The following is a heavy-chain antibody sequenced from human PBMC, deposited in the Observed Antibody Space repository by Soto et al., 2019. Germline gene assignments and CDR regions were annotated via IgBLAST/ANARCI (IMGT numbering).Heavy chain of an antibody. D-gene: IGHD5-18*01. CDR1: GFTFSSYS. CDR3: TRDTQLWHGYFQH. J-gene: IGHJ1*01. CDR2: ISSSSSYI. Sequence: EVQLVESGGGLVKPGGSLRLSCAASGFTFSSYSMNWVRQAPGKGLEWVSSISSSSSYIYYADSVKGRFTISRDNAKNSLYLQMNSIIAEDPASSYWTRDTQLWHGYFQHWGQGTLVTVFS. V-gene: IGHV3-21*01.